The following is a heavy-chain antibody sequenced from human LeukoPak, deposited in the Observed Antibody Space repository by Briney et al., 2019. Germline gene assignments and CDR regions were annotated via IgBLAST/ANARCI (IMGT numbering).Heavy chain of an antibody. Sequence: PGGSLKLSCAASGFTFSGSAMHWVRQASGKGLEWVGRIRAKADSYATTYGASVIGRFTISRDDSKNTAYLQMNSLKTEDTAVYYCTTEGITMIVVVISFDYWGQGTLVTVSS. D-gene: IGHD3-22*01. J-gene: IGHJ4*02. V-gene: IGHV3-73*01. CDR1: GFTFSGSA. CDR2: IRAKADSYAT. CDR3: TTEGITMIVVVISFDY.